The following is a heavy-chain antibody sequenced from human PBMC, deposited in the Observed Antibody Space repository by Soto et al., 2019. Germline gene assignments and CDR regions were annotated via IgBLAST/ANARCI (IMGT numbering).Heavy chain of an antibody. CDR1: GFTFTTYA. D-gene: IGHD3-16*01. CDR3: ARGGAMSAALSFGMDV. CDR2: ISHDGNFE. J-gene: IGHJ6*02. V-gene: IGHV3-33*01. Sequence: QLQLVESGGNVVQPGRSLRLSCAASGFTFTTYAMHWVRQAPGTGLEWLAIISHDGNFEYYADSVKGRFTISRGDSKNTIYLQMNSLRGDDSGVYFCARGGAMSAALSFGMDVWGQGTTVSVSS.